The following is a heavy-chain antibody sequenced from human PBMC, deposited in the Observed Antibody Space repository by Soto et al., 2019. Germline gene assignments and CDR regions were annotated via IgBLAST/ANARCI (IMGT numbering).Heavy chain of an antibody. CDR2: IIPILGIA. CDR3: ARDLKIQSNGWYAY. V-gene: IGHV1-69*04. J-gene: IGHJ4*02. D-gene: IGHD6-19*01. Sequence: SVKVSCKASGGTFSSYTISWVRQAPGQGLEWMGRIIPILGIANYSQKFQGRVTITADTSTSTAYMELSSLRSEDTAVYYCARDLKIQSNGWYAYWGQGTLVTVSS. CDR1: GGTFSSYT.